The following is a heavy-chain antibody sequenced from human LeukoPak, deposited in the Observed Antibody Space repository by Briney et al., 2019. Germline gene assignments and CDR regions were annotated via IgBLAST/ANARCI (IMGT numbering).Heavy chain of an antibody. J-gene: IGHJ4*02. CDR3: ARFYDSSGYYHVQSFDY. CDR2: INHSGST. Sequence: SETLSLTCAVYGGSFSGYYWSWIRQPPGKGLEWIGEINHSGSTSYNPSLKSRVTISVDTSKNQFSLKLSSVTAADTAVYYCARFYDSSGYYHVQSFDYWGQGTLVTVSS. D-gene: IGHD3-22*01. CDR1: GGSFSGYY. V-gene: IGHV4-34*01.